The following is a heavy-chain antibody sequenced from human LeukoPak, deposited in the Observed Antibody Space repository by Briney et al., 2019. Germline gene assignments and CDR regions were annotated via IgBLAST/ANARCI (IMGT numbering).Heavy chain of an antibody. CDR2: VSDTGRD. CDR3: ARGPCSSTSCYRWSGWFDP. D-gene: IGHD2-2*01. CDR1: GGSITGYY. J-gene: IGHJ5*02. Sequence: SETLSLTCTVSGGSITGYYWTWIRQPAGKGLEWIGRVSDTGRDYYNPSLERRVTISLDTPNNRFSLKVTSVTAADTAVYYCARGPCSSTSCYRWSGWFDPWGQGTLVTVSS. V-gene: IGHV4-4*07.